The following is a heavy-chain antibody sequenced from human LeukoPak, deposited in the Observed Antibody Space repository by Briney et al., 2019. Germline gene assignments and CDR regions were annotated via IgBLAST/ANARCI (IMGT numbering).Heavy chain of an antibody. Sequence: SETLSLTCTVSGGSISSGSYYWSWIRQPAGKGLEWIGRIYTSGSTNYNPSLKSRVTISVDTSKNQFSLKLSSVTAADTAVYYCARGHLSGSYFGLWGQGTLVTVSS. CDR2: IYTSGST. CDR1: GGSISSGSYY. CDR3: ARGHLSGSYFGL. D-gene: IGHD1-26*01. J-gene: IGHJ4*02. V-gene: IGHV4-61*02.